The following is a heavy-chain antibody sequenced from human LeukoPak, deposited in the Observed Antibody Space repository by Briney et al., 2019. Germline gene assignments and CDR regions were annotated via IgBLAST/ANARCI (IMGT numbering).Heavy chain of an antibody. V-gene: IGHV1-18*04. CDR1: GYTFTGYY. CDR3: ARDPPTVTTTLDY. D-gene: IGHD4-17*01. CDR2: ISAYNGNT. J-gene: IGHJ4*02. Sequence: ASVKVSCKASGYTFTGYYMHWVRQAPGQGLEWMGWISAYNGNTNYAQKLQGRVTMTTDTSTSTAYMELRSLRSDDTAVYYCARDPPTVTTTLDYWGQGTLVTVSS.